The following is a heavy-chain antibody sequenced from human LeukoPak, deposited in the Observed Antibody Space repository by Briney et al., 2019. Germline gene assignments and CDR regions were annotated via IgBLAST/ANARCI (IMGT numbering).Heavy chain of an antibody. CDR2: IYPGDSDT. D-gene: IGHD5-24*01. CDR1: GSSFTSYW. Sequence: LGESLKISCKGSGSSFTSYWIGWVRQLPGKGLEWMGIIYPGDSDTRYSPSFQGQVTISADKSISTAYLQWSSLKASDTAMYYCARQQAGWLQQYNWFDPWGQGTLVTVSS. J-gene: IGHJ5*02. V-gene: IGHV5-51*01. CDR3: ARQQAGWLQQYNWFDP.